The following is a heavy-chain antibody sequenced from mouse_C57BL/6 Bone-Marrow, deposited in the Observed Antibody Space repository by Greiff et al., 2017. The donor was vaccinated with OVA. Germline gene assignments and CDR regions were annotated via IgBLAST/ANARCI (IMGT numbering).Heavy chain of an antibody. V-gene: IGHV5-12*01. CDR1: GFTFSDYY. Sequence: EVQGVESGGGLVQPGGSLKLSCAASGFTFSDYYMYWVRQTPEKSLEWVGYISNGGGSTYYPDTVKGRFTISRDNAKNTLYLQMSRLKSEDAAMYYCARQGGDYYLDYWGQGTTLTVSS. CDR3: ARQGGDYYLDY. D-gene: IGHD2-13*01. J-gene: IGHJ2*01. CDR2: ISNGGGST.